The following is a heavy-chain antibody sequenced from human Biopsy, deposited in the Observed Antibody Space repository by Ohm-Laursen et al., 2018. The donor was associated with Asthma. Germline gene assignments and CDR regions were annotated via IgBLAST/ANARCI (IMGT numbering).Heavy chain of an antibody. Sequence: SVKVSCKAPGGSFSNFAISWVRQAPGQGLEWVGGLIPVLGTADYTQMFEGRVTITADESTSTGYMELRSLRSEDTAVYYCARGYSGSDRIVYYYSGMEVWGQGTTVTVSS. CDR2: LIPVLGTA. CDR1: GGSFSNFA. J-gene: IGHJ6*02. CDR3: ARGYSGSDRIVYYYSGMEV. V-gene: IGHV1-69*13. D-gene: IGHD5-12*01.